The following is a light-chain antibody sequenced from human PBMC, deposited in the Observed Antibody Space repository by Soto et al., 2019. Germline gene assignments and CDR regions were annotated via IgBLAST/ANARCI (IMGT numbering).Light chain of an antibody. Sequence: DVPVTESPSSLSASVGDRVTITCRASQGISSYLAWYQQKPGKAPKLLVYAASTLQSGVPSRFSGSGSGTEFFLTISSLQPEDFVVYYCQQYNNWPPWTFGQGTKVDIK. V-gene: IGKV1-9*01. J-gene: IGKJ1*01. CDR2: AAS. CDR3: QQYNNWPPWT. CDR1: QGISSY.